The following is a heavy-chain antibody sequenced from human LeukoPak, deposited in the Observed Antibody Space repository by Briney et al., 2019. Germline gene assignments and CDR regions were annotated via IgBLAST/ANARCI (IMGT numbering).Heavy chain of an antibody. CDR1: WHTFTRHY. CDR2: INPNSGGT. CDR3: ARGYYYDSSGYYVYVY. D-gene: IGHD3-22*01. J-gene: IGHJ4*02. Sequence: GASVKVSCKASWHTFTRHYMHWGGQAPGQGLEWVGWINPNSGGTNYAQKFQGRVTMTRDTSISTAYMELSRLRSDDTAVYYCARGYYYDSSGYYVYVYWGQGTLVTVSS. V-gene: IGHV1-2*02.